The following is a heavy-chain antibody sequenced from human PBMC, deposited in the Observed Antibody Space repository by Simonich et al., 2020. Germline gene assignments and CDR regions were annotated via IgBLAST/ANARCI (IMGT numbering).Heavy chain of an antibody. CDR2: ISSSSSYI. D-gene: IGHD3-10*01. J-gene: IGHJ4*02. CDR1: GFTFSSYR. Sequence: GGGLVKPGGSLRLSCAASGFTFSSYRMTWVPQAQGKGLEWVSSISSSSSYIYYTDSVKGRFTISRDNAKNSLYLQMNSLRAENTAVYSCALETSYFGSGSYYFDFWGQGTLVTVSS. V-gene: IGHV3-21*01. CDR3: ALETSYFGSGSYYFDF.